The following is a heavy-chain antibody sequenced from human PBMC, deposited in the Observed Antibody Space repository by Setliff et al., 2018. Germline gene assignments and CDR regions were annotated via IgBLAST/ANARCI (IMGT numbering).Heavy chain of an antibody. CDR3: ARVGSGYDWGIDY. J-gene: IGHJ4*02. CDR1: GDSISSTYH. CDR2: IYHSGNT. Sequence: SETLSLTCNVSGDSISSTYHWGWIRQSPGKGLEWIGTIYHSGNTYYNPSLNSRLTISVDTSKNQFSLKLSSVTAADTAVYYCARVGSGYDWGIDYWGQGTLVTVSS. V-gene: IGHV4-38-2*02. D-gene: IGHD5-12*01.